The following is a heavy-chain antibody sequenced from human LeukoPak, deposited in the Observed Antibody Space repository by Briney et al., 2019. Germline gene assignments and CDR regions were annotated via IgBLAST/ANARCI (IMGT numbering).Heavy chain of an antibody. V-gene: IGHV3-53*01. J-gene: IGHJ3*02. CDR1: GFTVSSNY. Sequence: GGSLRLSCAASGFTVSSNYMSWVRQAPGKGLEWVSVIYSGGSTYYADSVKGRFTISRDNSKNTLSLQMNSLRAEDTAVYYCARDPGGPHTVKWDAFDIWGQGTMVTVSS. CDR3: ARDPGGPHTVKWDAFDI. CDR2: IYSGGST. D-gene: IGHD2-2*02.